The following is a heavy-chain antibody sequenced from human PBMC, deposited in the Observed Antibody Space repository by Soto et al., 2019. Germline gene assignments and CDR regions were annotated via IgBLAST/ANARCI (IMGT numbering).Heavy chain of an antibody. CDR2: IFPSDSDT. J-gene: IGHJ5*02. D-gene: IGHD3-22*01. V-gene: IGHV5-51*01. CDR3: ARKDKSGYFNWFDP. CDR1: GYKFTSSS. Sequence: PGESLKISCRTSGYKFTSSSIAWARQMPGKGLEWMGIIFPSDSDTRYSPSFQGQVTISADRSTSTVFLQWASLKASDTAVYFCARKDKSGYFNWFDPWGQGTLVTVSS.